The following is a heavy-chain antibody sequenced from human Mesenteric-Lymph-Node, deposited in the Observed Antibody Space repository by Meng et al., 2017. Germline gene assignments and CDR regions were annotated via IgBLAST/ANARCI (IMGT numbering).Heavy chain of an antibody. CDR2: INPSGGST. Sequence: ASVKVSCKASGYTFTSYYMHWVRQAPGQGLEWMGIINPSGGSTSYAQKFQGRVTMTTDTSTSTAYMELRSLRSDDTAVYYCARDSYYGSGSYSVLYYYYGMDVWGQGTTVTVSS. J-gene: IGHJ6*02. CDR3: ARDSYYGSGSYSVLYYYYGMDV. CDR1: GYTFTSYY. V-gene: IGHV1-46*01. D-gene: IGHD3-10*01.